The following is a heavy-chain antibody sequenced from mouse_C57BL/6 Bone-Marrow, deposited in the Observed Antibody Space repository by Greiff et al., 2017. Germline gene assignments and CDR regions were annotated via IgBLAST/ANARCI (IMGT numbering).Heavy chain of an antibody. J-gene: IGHJ2*01. Sequence: VQLQQPGAELVRPGTSVKLSCKASGYTFTSYWMHWVKQRPGQGLEWIGVIDPSDSYTNYNQKFKGKATLTVDTSSSTAYMQLSSLTSEDSAVYYCARSVSGYWVDYWGQGTTLTVSS. CDR3: ARSVSGYWVDY. CDR2: IDPSDSYT. D-gene: IGHD3-2*02. CDR1: GYTFTSYW. V-gene: IGHV1-59*01.